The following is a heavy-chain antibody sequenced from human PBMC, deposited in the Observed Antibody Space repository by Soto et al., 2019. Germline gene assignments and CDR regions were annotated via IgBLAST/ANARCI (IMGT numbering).Heavy chain of an antibody. CDR2: ISGSGATS. J-gene: IGHJ5*01. Sequence: GGSLRLSCTASGFNFNNQAMSWIRQAPGKGLEWVSTISGSGATSLYADSVKGRFTIFKDSSQAYLDLKSLRVEDSATYYCAKTETMVVVTVQPRWFDSWGRGTLVTVSS. D-gene: IGHD2-21*02. V-gene: IGHV3-23*01. CDR1: GFNFNNQA. CDR3: AKTETMVVVTVQPRWFDS.